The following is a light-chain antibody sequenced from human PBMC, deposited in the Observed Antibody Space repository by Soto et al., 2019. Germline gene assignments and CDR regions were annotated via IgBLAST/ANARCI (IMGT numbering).Light chain of an antibody. CDR2: GAS. CDR1: QSVTNNF. Sequence: IVLTQSPGTLSLSPGERATLSCGASQSVTNNFLAWYQQKPGQAPMLLIYGASSSATGVPDRFSGSGSGTDFTLTISRLEPGDFAVYYCQQYGTPLFTFGPGTKVDIK. V-gene: IGKV3-20*01. J-gene: IGKJ3*01. CDR3: QQYGTPLFT.